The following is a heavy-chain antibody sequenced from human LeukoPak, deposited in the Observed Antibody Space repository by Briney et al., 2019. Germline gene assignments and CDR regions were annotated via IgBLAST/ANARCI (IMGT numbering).Heavy chain of an antibody. CDR1: GGSISSSSYY. Sequence: SETLSLTCTVSGGSISSSSYYWGWIRQPPGKGLEWIGSIYYSGSTYYNPSLKSRVTISVDTSKNQFSLKLSSVTAADTAVYYCARVKMNDYYYYYMDVWGKGTTVTVSS. V-gene: IGHV4-39*07. CDR2: IYYSGST. J-gene: IGHJ6*03. CDR3: ARVKMNDYYYYYMDV. D-gene: IGHD1-1*01.